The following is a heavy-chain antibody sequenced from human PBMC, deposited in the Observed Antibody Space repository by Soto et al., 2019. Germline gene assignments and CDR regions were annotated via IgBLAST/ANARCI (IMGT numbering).Heavy chain of an antibody. CDR3: AREWRVAARHNWFDP. J-gene: IGHJ5*02. CDR2: IYSGGST. D-gene: IGHD6-6*01. Sequence: EVQLVESGGGLVQPGGSLRLSCAASGFTVSSNYMSWVRQAPGKGLEWVSVIYSGGSTYYADSVKGRFTISRDNSKNTLYLQMNSLRAEDTAVYYCAREWRVAARHNWFDPWGQGTLVTVSS. V-gene: IGHV3-66*01. CDR1: GFTVSSNY.